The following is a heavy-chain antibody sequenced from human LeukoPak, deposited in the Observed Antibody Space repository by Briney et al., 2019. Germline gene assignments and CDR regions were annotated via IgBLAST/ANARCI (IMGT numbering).Heavy chain of an antibody. CDR2: IYYSGNT. D-gene: IGHD6-13*01. Sequence: SETLSLTCTVSGVSISSSNSYWGWIRQPPGKGLEWIGSIYYSGNTYYNASLKSRVTISVDTSKNQFSLKLSSVTAADTAVYYCARRLLSSSWYLGSRFDPWGQGTLVTVSS. CDR3: ARRLLSSSWYLGSRFDP. J-gene: IGHJ5*02. CDR1: GVSISSSNSY. V-gene: IGHV4-39*07.